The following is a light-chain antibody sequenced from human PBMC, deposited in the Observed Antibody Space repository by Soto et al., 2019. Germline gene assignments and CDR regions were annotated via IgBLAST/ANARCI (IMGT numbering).Light chain of an antibody. J-gene: IGKJ4*01. Sequence: EIVMTQSPATLSASPGERVTLSCRASQSVSSNLAWYQQKPGQAPRLLIYGASTRATGIPARFSGSGSGTEFTLTISSLQSEDFAVYYCQQYNNWPLLTFGGGTKVEIK. CDR3: QQYNNWPLLT. CDR1: QSVSSN. CDR2: GAS. V-gene: IGKV3-15*01.